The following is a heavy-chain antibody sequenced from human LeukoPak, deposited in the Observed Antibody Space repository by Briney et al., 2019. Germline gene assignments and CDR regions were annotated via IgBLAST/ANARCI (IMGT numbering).Heavy chain of an antibody. D-gene: IGHD5-18*01. Sequence: SETLSLTCTVSGGSISSYYWSWIRQPPGKGLEWIGHIHYSGSTNYNPSLKSRVTISVDTSKNHFSLKLSSVTAADTAVYHCARWRGPGYGLDSWGQGTLATVSS. CDR2: IHYSGST. J-gene: IGHJ4*02. V-gene: IGHV4-59*01. CDR3: ARWRGPGYGLDS. CDR1: GGSISSYY.